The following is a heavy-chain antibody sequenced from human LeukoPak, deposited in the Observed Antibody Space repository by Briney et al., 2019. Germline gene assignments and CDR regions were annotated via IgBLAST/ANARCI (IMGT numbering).Heavy chain of an antibody. Sequence: GGSLRLSCAASEFSVGSNYMTWVRQAPGKGLEWVAFIRYDGSNKYYADSVKGRFTISRDNSKNTLYLQMNSLRAEDTAVYYCAKVCCGGDCWMLHFDYWGQGTLVTVSS. J-gene: IGHJ4*02. CDR3: AKVCCGGDCWMLHFDY. CDR2: IRYDGSNK. D-gene: IGHD2-21*02. V-gene: IGHV3-30*02. CDR1: EFSVGSNY.